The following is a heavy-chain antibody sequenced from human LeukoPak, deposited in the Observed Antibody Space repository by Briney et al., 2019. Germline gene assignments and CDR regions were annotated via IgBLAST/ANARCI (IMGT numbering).Heavy chain of an antibody. V-gene: IGHV4-59*08. J-gene: IGHJ3*02. CDR2: IYYSGST. Sequence: KSSETLSLTCTVSGGSISHYYWSWIRQPPGKGLEWIGYIYYSGSTNYNPPLKSRVTISVDTSKNQFSLKLSSVTAADTAVYYCARLVGSRDGYNSGAFDIWGQGTMVTVSS. CDR1: GGSISHYY. CDR3: ARLVGSRDGYNSGAFDI. D-gene: IGHD5-24*01.